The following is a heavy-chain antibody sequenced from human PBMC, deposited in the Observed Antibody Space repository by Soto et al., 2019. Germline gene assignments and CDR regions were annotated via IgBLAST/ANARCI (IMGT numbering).Heavy chain of an antibody. J-gene: IGHJ4*02. CDR1: GFTFSSSP. V-gene: IGHV3-23*01. Sequence: EVQLLESGGGLVQPGGSLRLSCTASGFTFSSSPMTWVRQAPGKGLEWVSTIRGSTDITYYADSVKGRLTISRDNSKNTLYLQMNSLRAEDTAVYYCAKKGGYGDFGIYFDYWGQGTLVTVSS. D-gene: IGHD4-17*01. CDR3: AKKGGYGDFGIYFDY. CDR2: IRGSTDIT.